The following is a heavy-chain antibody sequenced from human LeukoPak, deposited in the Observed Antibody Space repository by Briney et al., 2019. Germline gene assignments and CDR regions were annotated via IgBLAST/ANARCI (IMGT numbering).Heavy chain of an antibody. D-gene: IGHD4/OR15-4a*01. Sequence: TGGSLRLSCAASGFTFSSYWMTWVRQAPGKGLEWVANIKQDGTDKYYVDSVKGRFTISRDNAKNSLFLQLGSLRADYTAVYYCARASMGGRDYHLDSWGQGTLVTVSS. CDR3: ARASMGGRDYHLDS. V-gene: IGHV3-7*01. CDR1: GFTFSSYW. CDR2: IKQDGTDK. J-gene: IGHJ4*02.